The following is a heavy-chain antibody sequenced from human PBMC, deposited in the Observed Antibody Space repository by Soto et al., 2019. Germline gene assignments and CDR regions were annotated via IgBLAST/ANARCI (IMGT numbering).Heavy chain of an antibody. J-gene: IGHJ4*02. CDR2: ISSSSSTI. CDR3: AYDSSGLSAWGSFDY. D-gene: IGHD3-22*01. Sequence: GASLRLSCAASGFTFSSYSMNWVRQAPGKGLEWVSYISSSSSTIYYADSVKGRFTISRDNAKNSLYLQMNSLRDEDTAVYYCAYDSSGLSAWGSFDYWGQGTLVTVSS. CDR1: GFTFSSYS. V-gene: IGHV3-48*02.